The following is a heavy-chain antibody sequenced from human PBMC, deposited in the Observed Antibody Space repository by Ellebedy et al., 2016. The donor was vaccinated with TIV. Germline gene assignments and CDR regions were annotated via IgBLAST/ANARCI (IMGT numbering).Heavy chain of an antibody. D-gene: IGHD6-13*01. V-gene: IGHV1-18*01. CDR1: AYTFTSYG. CDR3: ARDAAQRSDSSNWLKVDY. J-gene: IGHJ4*02. CDR2: ISDYNGNT. Sequence: AASVQVSCKASAYTFTSYGISWVRQAPGQGLEWMGWISDYNGNTNYAQKLQGRVTMTTDTSTSTAYMELRSLRSDDTAVYYCARDAAQRSDSSNWLKVDYWGQGTLVTVSS.